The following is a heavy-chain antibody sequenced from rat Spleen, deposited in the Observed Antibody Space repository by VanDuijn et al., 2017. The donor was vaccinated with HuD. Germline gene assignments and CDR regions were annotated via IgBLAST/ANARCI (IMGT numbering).Heavy chain of an antibody. CDR3: TRPLYVGFAY. V-gene: IGHV2-30*01. J-gene: IGHJ3*01. CDR1: GFSLTSYN. CDR2: IWTGGNT. D-gene: IGHD1-11*01. Sequence: QVQLKESGPGLVQPSQTLSLTCTVSGFSLTSYNVHWVRQSTGKGLEWLGLIWTGGNTGYNSALKSRLTFSRDTSKSQVFLKMNSLQTEDTAIYFCTRPLYVGFAYWGQGTLVTVSS.